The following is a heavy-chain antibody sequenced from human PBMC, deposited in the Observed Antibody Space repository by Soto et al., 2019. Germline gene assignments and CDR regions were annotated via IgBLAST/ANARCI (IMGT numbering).Heavy chain of an antibody. CDR3: ARDTETLGPRANDALDI. CDR1: GYTFSAYT. Sequence: QAQLVQSGAEMKKPGASGKVSCKATGYTFSAYTMNWVRQAPGQSLEWMGWINAGSGNTKYSQNFQGRVSITRDTSASTVYMELTGLTSEDTAVYYCARDTETLGPRANDALDIWGQGTMVTVSS. J-gene: IGHJ3*02. CDR2: INAGSGNT. D-gene: IGHD3-3*02. V-gene: IGHV1-3*01.